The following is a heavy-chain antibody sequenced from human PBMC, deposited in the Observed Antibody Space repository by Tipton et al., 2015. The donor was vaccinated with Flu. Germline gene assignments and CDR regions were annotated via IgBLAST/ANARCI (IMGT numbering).Heavy chain of an antibody. CDR3: ARDPTSGWYFDY. D-gene: IGHD6-19*01. J-gene: IGHJ4*02. CDR2: IKSRGNGD. V-gene: IGHV3-48*03. CDR1: GLTFSTYE. Sequence: SLRLSCVVSGLTFSTYEMNWVRQAPGRGLEWISYIKSRGNGDDYADSVRGRFTISRDNAKNTLYLQMNSLRPEDTAIYYCARDPTSGWYFDYWGQGTLVTVSS.